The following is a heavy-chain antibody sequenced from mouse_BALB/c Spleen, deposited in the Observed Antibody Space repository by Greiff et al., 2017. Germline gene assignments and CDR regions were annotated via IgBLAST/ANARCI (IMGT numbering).Heavy chain of an antibody. Sequence: DVMLVESGGGLVKPGGSLKLSCAASGFTFSSYGMSWVRQTPDKRLEWVATISSGGSYTYYPDSVKGRFTISRDNAKNTLYLQMSSLKSEDTAMYYCARHVTTVVATDFDYWGQGTTLTVSS. CDR3: ARHVTTVVATDFDY. J-gene: IGHJ2*01. D-gene: IGHD1-1*01. V-gene: IGHV5-6*03. CDR2: ISSGGSYT. CDR1: GFTFSSYG.